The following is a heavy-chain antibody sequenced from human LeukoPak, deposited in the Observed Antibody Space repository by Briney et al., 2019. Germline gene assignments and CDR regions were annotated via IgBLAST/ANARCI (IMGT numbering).Heavy chain of an antibody. Sequence: GGSLRLSCAASGFTFSSFGMHWVRPAPGKGLGWVAVISYDVRYKNYVDSVKGRFTSSIDISKNTLYLQMNSLRAEDTAVYYCAKRLGYYDSSECYFDQWGQGALVTVSS. CDR3: AKRLGYYDSSECYFDQ. CDR2: ISYDVRYK. D-gene: IGHD3-22*01. CDR1: GFTFSSFG. J-gene: IGHJ4*02. V-gene: IGHV3-30*18.